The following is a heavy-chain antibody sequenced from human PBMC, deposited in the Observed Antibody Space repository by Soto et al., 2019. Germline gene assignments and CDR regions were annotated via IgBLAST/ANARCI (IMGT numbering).Heavy chain of an antibody. D-gene: IGHD2-8*01. J-gene: IGHJ4*02. CDR2: ISGSGGST. V-gene: IGHV3-23*04. CDR3: AKELAGYCTNGVCYSLDY. CDR1: GFTFSSYA. Sequence: VQLVESGGGVVQPGRSLRLSCAASGFTFSSYAMSWVRQAPGKGLEWVSAISGSGGSTYYADSVKGRFTISRDNSKNTLYLQMNSLRAEDTAVYYCAKELAGYCTNGVCYSLDYWGQGTLVTVSS.